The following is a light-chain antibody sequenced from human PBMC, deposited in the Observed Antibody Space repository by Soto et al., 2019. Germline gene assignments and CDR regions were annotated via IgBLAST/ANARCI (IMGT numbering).Light chain of an antibody. V-gene: IGKV3-15*01. Sequence: MTQSQNTLSLSPGERAILSCRASQSVSSSLAWYQQKPGQAPSLLIYGASTRATGIPARFSGSGSGTEFTLTISSLQSEDCAVYYCQQYKNWPWTFG. CDR1: QSVSSS. CDR2: GAS. J-gene: IGKJ1*01. CDR3: QQYKNWPWT.